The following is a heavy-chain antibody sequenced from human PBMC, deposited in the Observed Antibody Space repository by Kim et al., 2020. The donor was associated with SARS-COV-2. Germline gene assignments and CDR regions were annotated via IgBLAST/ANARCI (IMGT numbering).Heavy chain of an antibody. D-gene: IGHD3-10*02. CDR1: GLTFSSYW. J-gene: IGHJ4*02. Sequence: GGSLRLSCAASGLTFSSYWISWVRQAPGKGLEWVANIKQDGSKKYYVDSVKGRFTISRDNSKNSVYLQMNSPRAEDTAVYYCAKVFHGVFDHWGQGTLVTVSS. CDR2: IKQDGSKK. CDR3: AKVFHGVFDH. V-gene: IGHV3-7*01.